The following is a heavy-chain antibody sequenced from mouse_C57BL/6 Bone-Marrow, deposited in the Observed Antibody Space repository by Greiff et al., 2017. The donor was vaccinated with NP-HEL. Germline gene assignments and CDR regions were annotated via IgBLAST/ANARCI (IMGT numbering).Heavy chain of an antibody. V-gene: IGHV1-19*01. Sequence: VQLQQSGPVLVKPGASVKMSCKASGYTFTDYYMNWVKQSHGKSLEWIGVINPYNGGTSYNQKFKGKATLTVDKSSSTAYMELNSLTSEDSAVYYCARPYYGKGYAMDYWGQGTSVTVSS. CDR1: GYTFTDYY. J-gene: IGHJ4*01. D-gene: IGHD2-10*01. CDR3: ARPYYGKGYAMDY. CDR2: INPYNGGT.